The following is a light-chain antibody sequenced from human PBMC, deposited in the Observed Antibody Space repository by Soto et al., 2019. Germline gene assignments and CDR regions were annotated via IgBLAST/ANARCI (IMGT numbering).Light chain of an antibody. Sequence: QSALTQPASVSGSPGQSITISCTGTSSDVGGYNYVSWYQQYPGKAPKVMIYEVSSRPSGVSNRFSGPKSGNTASLTISGLRAEDEADYYCSSYASSRDVFFGGGAKLTVL. CDR2: EVS. V-gene: IGLV2-14*01. J-gene: IGLJ2*01. CDR1: SSDVGGYNY. CDR3: SSYASSRDVF.